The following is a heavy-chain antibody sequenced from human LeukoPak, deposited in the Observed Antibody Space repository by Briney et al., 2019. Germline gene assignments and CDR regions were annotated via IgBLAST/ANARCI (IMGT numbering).Heavy chain of an antibody. CDR1: GGSISSYY. Sequence: ASETLSLTCTVSGGSISSYYWSWIRQPPGKGLEWIGYIYYSGSTNYNPSLESRVTISVDTSKNQFSLKLSSVTAADTAVYYCARAYYSTSWYGVWGQGTLVTVSS. CDR2: IYYSGST. V-gene: IGHV4-59*01. CDR3: ARAYYSTSWYGV. D-gene: IGHD2-2*01. J-gene: IGHJ3*01.